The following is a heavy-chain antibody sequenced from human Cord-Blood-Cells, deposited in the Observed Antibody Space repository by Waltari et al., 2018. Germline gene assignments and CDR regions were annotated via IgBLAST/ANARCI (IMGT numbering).Heavy chain of an antibody. V-gene: IGHV1-2*04. J-gene: IGHJ3*02. D-gene: IGHD2-15*01. Sequence: QVQLVQSGAEVKKPGASVTVSCKASGYTFTGYYMHWVRQATGQGLEWMGWINPNSGGTNYAQKFQGWVTMTRDTSISTAYMELSRLRSDDTAVYYCARDRCSGGSYYSDAFDIWGQGTMVTVSS. CDR3: ARDRCSGGSYYSDAFDI. CDR1: GYTFTGYY. CDR2: INPNSGGT.